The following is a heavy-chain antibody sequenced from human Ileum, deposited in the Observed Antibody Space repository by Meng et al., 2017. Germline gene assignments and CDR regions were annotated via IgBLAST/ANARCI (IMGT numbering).Heavy chain of an antibody. Sequence: QLQLQESGPGLGKPSETRALTGTVSGGSISSSSNYWGWIRQPPGKGLEWIGSIYYSGSTYYNPSLKSRGTISADTAKNQFSLNLNSVTAADTAVYYCARHRGQYRYFDWLGQGTLVTVSS. CDR1: GGSISSSSNY. CDR3: ARHRGQYRYFDW. J-gene: IGHJ4*02. V-gene: IGHV4-39*01. CDR2: IYYSGST. D-gene: IGHD6-6*01.